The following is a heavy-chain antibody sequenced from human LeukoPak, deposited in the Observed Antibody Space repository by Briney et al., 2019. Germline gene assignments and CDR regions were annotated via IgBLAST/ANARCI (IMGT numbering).Heavy chain of an antibody. CDR2: IYYTGST. CDR3: ARDIVPDY. Sequence: SSETLSLTCTVSGGSISSSSYYWDWIRQPPGKGLEWIGSIYYTGSTYYNPSLKSRVTISVDTSKNQFSLKLSSVTAADTAVYYCARDIVPDYWGQGTLVTVSS. CDR1: GGSISSSSYY. D-gene: IGHD2-15*01. V-gene: IGHV4-39*07. J-gene: IGHJ4*02.